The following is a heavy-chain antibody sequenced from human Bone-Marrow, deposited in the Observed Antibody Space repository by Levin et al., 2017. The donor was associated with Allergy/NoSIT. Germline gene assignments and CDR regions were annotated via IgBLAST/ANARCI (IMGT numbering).Heavy chain of an antibody. CDR1: GFTFNRYA. D-gene: IGHD2-21*02. CDR3: AKDQERLAVTSLFDY. V-gene: IGHV3-23*01. J-gene: IGHJ4*02. Sequence: PGGSLRLSCAASGFTFNRYAMSWVRQAPGKGLEWVSALTGSGVSKYYADSVQGRFTISRDDSKNTLYLQMNSLRAEDTAVYYCAKDQERLAVTSLFDYWGQGTLVTVSS. CDR2: LTGSGVSK.